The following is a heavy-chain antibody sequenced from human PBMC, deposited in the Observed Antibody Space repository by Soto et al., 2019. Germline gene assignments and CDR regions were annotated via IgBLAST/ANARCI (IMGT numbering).Heavy chain of an antibody. CDR1: GYSFTSYW. J-gene: IGHJ6*02. D-gene: IGHD4-17*01. Sequence: GESLKISCKGSGYSFTSYWIIWVRQMPGKGLEWMGRIDPSDSYTNYSPSFQGHVTISADKSISTAYLQWSSLKASDTAMYYCASSTVTTESYYYYYGMDVWGQGTTVTVSS. V-gene: IGHV5-10-1*01. CDR2: IDPSDSYT. CDR3: ASSTVTTESYYYYYGMDV.